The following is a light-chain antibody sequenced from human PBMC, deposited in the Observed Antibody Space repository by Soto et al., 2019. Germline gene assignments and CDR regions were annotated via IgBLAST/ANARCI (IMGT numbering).Light chain of an antibody. Sequence: QPVLTQSPSASASLGASVKLTCTLSSGHSNYAIAWHQQPSEKGPRYLMKLNSDGSHSKGDGIPDRFSGSSSGAERYLTIASLQSEDEADYYCQTWGYGIVVFGGGTKLTVL. CDR1: SGHSNYA. V-gene: IGLV4-69*01. J-gene: IGLJ2*01. CDR2: LNSDGSH. CDR3: QTWGYGIVV.